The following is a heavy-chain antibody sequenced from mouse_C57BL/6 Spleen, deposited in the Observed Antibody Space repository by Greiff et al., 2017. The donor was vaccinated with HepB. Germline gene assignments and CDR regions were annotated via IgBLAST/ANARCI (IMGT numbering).Heavy chain of an antibody. CDR2: IHPSDSDT. V-gene: IGHV1-74*01. D-gene: IGHD1-1*01. CDR1: GYTFTSYW. Sequence: QVQLQQPGAGLVQPGASVTVSCKASGYTFTSYWMHWVKQRPGQGLEWIGRIHPSDSDTNYNQKFKGKATLTVDKSSSTAYMQLSSLTSEDSAVYYWETQDCGSSDRDYWGQGTLVTVSA. J-gene: IGHJ3*01. CDR3: ETQDCGSSDRDY.